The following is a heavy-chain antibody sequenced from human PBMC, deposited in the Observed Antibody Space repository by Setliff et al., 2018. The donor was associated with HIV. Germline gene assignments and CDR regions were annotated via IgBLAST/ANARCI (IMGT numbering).Heavy chain of an antibody. CDR2: ISGDGADT. CDR3: VRLAHPRAHQDSTGVFDY. Sequence: ETLSLTCSVSGGSINSAYYWGWIRQAPGMGLEWVAGISGDGADTLYADSVKGRFIVSSDSSKNTVYLQMNDLRVADTAIYYCVRLAHPRAHQDSTGVFDYWGQGALVTVSS. V-gene: IGHV3-23*01. CDR1: GGSINSAYY. D-gene: IGHD3-22*01. J-gene: IGHJ4*02.